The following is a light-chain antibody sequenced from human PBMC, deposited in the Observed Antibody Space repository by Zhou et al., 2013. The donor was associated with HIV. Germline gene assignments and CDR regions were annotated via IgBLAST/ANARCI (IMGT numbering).Light chain of an antibody. Sequence: DIQMTQSPFTVSASVGDKVTFICRASETIGPWLAWYQQRPGTAPKLLVYQASRLQGGVPSRFSARGSETHFTLTIDGLHPDDFATYFCQQYNNYPWTFGQGTRL. J-gene: IGKJ5*01. CDR1: ETIGPW. CDR3: QQYNNYPWT. CDR2: QAS. V-gene: IGKV1-5*02.